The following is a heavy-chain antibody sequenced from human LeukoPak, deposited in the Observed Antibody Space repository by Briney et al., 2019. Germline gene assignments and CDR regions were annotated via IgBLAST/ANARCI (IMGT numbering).Heavy chain of an antibody. D-gene: IGHD3-3*01. CDR2: IVVGSGNT. CDR1: GFTFTSSA. J-gene: IGHJ6*03. V-gene: IGHV1-58*02. CDR3: AATLRFLGRLYMDV. Sequence: ASVKVSCKASGFTFTSSAMQWVRQARGQRLEWIGWIVVGSGNTNYAQKFQERVTITRDMSTSTAYMELSSLRSEDTAVYYCAATLRFLGRLYMDVWGKGTTVTVSS.